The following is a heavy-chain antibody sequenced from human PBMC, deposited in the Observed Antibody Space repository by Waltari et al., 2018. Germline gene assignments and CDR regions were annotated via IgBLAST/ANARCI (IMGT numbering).Heavy chain of an antibody. D-gene: IGHD2-21*01. CDR2: INHSGST. CDR3: ARDHERVVIAISYFDY. V-gene: IGHV4-34*01. CDR1: GGSFSGYY. J-gene: IGHJ4*02. Sequence: QVQLQQWGAGLLKPSETLSLTCAVYGGSFSGYYWSWIRQPPGTGLEWIGEINHSGSTNYNPSLKSRVTISVDTSKNQCSLKLSSVTAADTAVYYCARDHERVVIAISYFDYWGQGTLVTVSS.